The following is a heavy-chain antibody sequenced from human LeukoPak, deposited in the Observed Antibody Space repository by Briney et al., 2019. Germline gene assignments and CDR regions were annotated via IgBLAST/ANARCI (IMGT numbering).Heavy chain of an antibody. J-gene: IGHJ4*02. Sequence: PGGSLRLFCAASGFTFSSYAMSWVRQAPGKGLEWVSAISGSGGGTYYADSVKGRFTISRDNSKNTLYLQMNSLRAEDTAVYYCAKVDGHPPGLGVYFDYWGQGSLVTVSS. V-gene: IGHV3-23*01. CDR2: ISGSGGGT. CDR1: GFTFSSYA. D-gene: IGHD4-17*01. CDR3: AKVDGHPPGLGVYFDY.